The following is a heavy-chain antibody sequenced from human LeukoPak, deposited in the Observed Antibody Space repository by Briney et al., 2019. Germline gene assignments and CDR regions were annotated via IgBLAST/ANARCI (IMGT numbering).Heavy chain of an antibody. D-gene: IGHD2-15*01. CDR3: ARDSGHCSGGTCYSGYFDY. V-gene: IGHV3-33*08. CDR2: IWYDGSNK. CDR1: GFTFSNYG. J-gene: IGHJ4*02. Sequence: GSLRLSCAASGFTFSNYGMHWVRQAPGKGLEWVAVIWYDGSNKYYVDSVKGRFTISRDSSKNTLYLQMNSLGAEDTAVYYCARDSGHCSGGTCYSGYFDYWGQGTQVTVSS.